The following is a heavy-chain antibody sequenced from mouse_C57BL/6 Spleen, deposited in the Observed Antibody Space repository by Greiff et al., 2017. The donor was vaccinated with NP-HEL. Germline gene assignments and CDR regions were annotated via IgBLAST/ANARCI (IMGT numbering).Heavy chain of an antibody. Sequence: QVQLQQPGAELVKPGASVKMSCKASGYTFTSYWITWVKQRPGQGLEWIGAIYPGRGSTNYNEKFKSKATLTVDTSSSTAYMQLSSLTSEDSAVYYCARSGDGYYGYYAMDYWGQGTSVTVSS. J-gene: IGHJ4*01. CDR1: GYTFTSYW. CDR3: ARSGDGYYGYYAMDY. CDR2: IYPGRGST. D-gene: IGHD2-3*01. V-gene: IGHV1-55*01.